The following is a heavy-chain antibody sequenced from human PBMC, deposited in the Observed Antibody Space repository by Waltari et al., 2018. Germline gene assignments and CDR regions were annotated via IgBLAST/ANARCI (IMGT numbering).Heavy chain of an antibody. Sequence: QVQLQESGPGLVKPSETLSLTCAVSGYSISSGYYWGWIRQPPGKGLEWIGSIYHSGSTYYNPSLKSRVTISVDTSKNQFSLKLSSVTAADTAVYYCARDGAQWLRFYGWFDPWGQGTLVTVSS. J-gene: IGHJ5*02. V-gene: IGHV4-38-2*02. D-gene: IGHD5-12*01. CDR2: IYHSGST. CDR3: ARDGAQWLRFYGWFDP. CDR1: GYSISSGYY.